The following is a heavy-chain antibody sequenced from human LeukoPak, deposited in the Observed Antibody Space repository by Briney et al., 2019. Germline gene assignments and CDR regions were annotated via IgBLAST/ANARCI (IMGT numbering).Heavy chain of an antibody. Sequence: PGGSLRLSREASRFTFSSYEMNWVRQAPGKGLEWISYISSGGMTIYYADSVRGRFTVSRDNTKNSLFLQMNSLRAEDTAVYFCARDDYDIVTGYYSMYSYGVDVWGQGTAVTVSS. D-gene: IGHD3-9*01. CDR1: RFTFSSYE. J-gene: IGHJ6*02. CDR2: ISSGGMTI. V-gene: IGHV3-48*03. CDR3: ARDDYDIVTGYYSMYSYGVDV.